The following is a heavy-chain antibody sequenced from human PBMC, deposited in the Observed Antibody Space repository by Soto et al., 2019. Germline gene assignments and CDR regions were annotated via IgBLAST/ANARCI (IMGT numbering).Heavy chain of an antibody. J-gene: IGHJ4*02. V-gene: IGHV4-39*01. CDR3: AIVTAETAYHYFDF. D-gene: IGHD1-1*01. Sequence: SETLSLTCTVSGGSISSSSYYWGWIRQPPGKGLEWIGSIYYSGSTYYNPSLKSRVTISVDTSKNQFSLKLSSVTAADTAVYYCAIVTAETAYHYFDFWGQGTLVTVSS. CDR1: GGSISSSSYY. CDR2: IYYSGST.